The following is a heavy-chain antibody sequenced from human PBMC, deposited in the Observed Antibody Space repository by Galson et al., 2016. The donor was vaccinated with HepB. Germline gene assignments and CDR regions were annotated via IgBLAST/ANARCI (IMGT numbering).Heavy chain of an antibody. CDR2: ISSNSDFT. CDR1: GFTFSDYT. CDR3: ARAAGLYSYASYFLDV. Sequence: SLRLSCAASGFTFSDYTMNWVRQAPGKGLEWVSSISSNSDFTYYADSVKGRFAISRDNAYQSLYLQMDSLRAEDTAVYYCARAAGLYSYASYFLDVWGQGTLVTVSS. V-gene: IGHV3-21*01. D-gene: IGHD3-16*01. J-gene: IGHJ4*02.